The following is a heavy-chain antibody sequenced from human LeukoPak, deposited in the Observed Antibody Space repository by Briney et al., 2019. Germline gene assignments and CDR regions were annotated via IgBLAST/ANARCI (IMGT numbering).Heavy chain of an antibody. CDR1: GFTFSSYA. V-gene: IGHV3-7*01. CDR2: INKDGSET. CDR3: TRDKGWQQFDS. J-gene: IGHJ4*02. Sequence: GGSLRLSCAASGFTFSSYAMHWVRQAPGKGLERVANINKDGSETYYVDSVKGRFTISRDNAKNSLYLQMNSLRDDDTAVYYCTRDKGWQQFDSWGRGTLVTVSS. D-gene: IGHD5-24*01.